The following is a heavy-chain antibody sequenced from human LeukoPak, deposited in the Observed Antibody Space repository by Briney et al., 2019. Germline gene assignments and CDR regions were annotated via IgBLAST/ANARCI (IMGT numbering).Heavy chain of an antibody. CDR1: GGSISSSSYY. D-gene: IGHD6-19*01. J-gene: IGHJ4*02. CDR3: ARHPRIAVAGLDY. Sequence: PSETLSLTCTVSGGSISSSSYYWGWIRQPPGKGLEWIGEINHSGSTNYNPSLKSRVTISVDTSKNQFSLKLSSVTAADTAVYYCARHPRIAVAGLDYWGQGTLVTVSS. CDR2: INHSGST. V-gene: IGHV4-39*01.